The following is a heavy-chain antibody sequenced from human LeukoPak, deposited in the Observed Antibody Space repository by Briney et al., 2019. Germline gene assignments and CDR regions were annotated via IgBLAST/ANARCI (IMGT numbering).Heavy chain of an antibody. CDR1: GGSISSYY. D-gene: IGHD3-10*01. Sequence: SETLSLTCTVSGGSISSYYWSWIRQPPGKGLEWIGYIYYSGSTNYNPSLKSRVTISVDTSKNQFSLKLSSVTAADTAVYYCARGAGYYYYYGMDVWGQGTTVTVSS. CDR3: ARGAGYYYYYGMDV. J-gene: IGHJ6*02. V-gene: IGHV4-59*01. CDR2: IYYSGST.